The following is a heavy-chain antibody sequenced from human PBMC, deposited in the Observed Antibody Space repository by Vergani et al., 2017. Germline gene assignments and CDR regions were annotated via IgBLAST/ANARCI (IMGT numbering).Heavy chain of an antibody. CDR3: GGLYSDSSGYYGDY. V-gene: IGHV4-59*01. J-gene: IGHJ4*02. Sequence: QVQLQESGPGLVKPSETLSLTCTVSGGSISSYYWSWIRQPPGKGLEWIGYIYYSGSTNYNPPLKSRVTISVDTSKNQFSLKLSSVTAADTAVYYCGGLYSDSSGYYGDYWGQGTLVTVSS. CDR1: GGSISSYY. D-gene: IGHD3-22*01. CDR2: IYYSGST.